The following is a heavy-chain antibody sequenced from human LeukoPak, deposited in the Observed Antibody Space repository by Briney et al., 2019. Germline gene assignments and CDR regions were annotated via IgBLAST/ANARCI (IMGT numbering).Heavy chain of an antibody. V-gene: IGHV3-23*01. D-gene: IGHD3-10*01. CDR1: GFTFSTYA. CDR2: IIGSAESA. CDR3: AKRQSGSSGLYFFDY. J-gene: IGHJ4*02. Sequence: GGSLRLSCAASGFTFSTYAMSWVRQAPGKGLEWVSAIIGSAESAYYADSVEGRFTVSRDNSKNTLYLQMNSLRAEDTAIYYCAKRQSGSSGLYFFDYWGQGTLVTVSS.